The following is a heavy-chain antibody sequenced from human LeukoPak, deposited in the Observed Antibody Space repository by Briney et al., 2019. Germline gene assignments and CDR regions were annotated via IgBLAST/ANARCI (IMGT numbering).Heavy chain of an antibody. J-gene: IGHJ4*02. Sequence: PSETLSLTCTVSGGSISSYYWSWIRQPAGKGLEWIGRIYTSGSTNYNPSLKGRVTMSVDTSKNQFSLKLSSVTAADPAVYYCARDVYDFWSGYPNYYFDYWGQGTLVTVSS. D-gene: IGHD3-3*01. CDR3: ARDVYDFWSGYPNYYFDY. CDR2: IYTSGST. V-gene: IGHV4-4*07. CDR1: GGSISSYY.